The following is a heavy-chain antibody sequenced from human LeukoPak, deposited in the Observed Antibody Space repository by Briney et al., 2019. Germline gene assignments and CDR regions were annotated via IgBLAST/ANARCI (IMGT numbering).Heavy chain of an antibody. V-gene: IGHV4-59*11. CDR3: ARFGVDYDMDV. CDR2: IHYTGKP. Sequence: SETLSLTCSVSGGSISGHYWTWIRQPPGKGLEWIGQIHYTGKPDYNPSLKSRIIISVNTSKNQVSLQVSSVTAADSAIYYCARFGVDYDMDVWGHGTTVTVFS. D-gene: IGHD3-16*01. CDR1: GGSISGHY. J-gene: IGHJ6*02.